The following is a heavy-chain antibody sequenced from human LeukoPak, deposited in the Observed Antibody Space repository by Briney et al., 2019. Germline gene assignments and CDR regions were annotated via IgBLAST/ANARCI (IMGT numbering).Heavy chain of an antibody. V-gene: IGHV3-7*01. CDR2: IKQDGSEK. D-gene: IGHD3-9*01. Sequence: GSLRLSCAASGFTFSSYWMSWVRQAPGKGLEWVANIKQDGSEKYYVDSVKGRFTISRDNAKNSLYLQMNSLRAEDTAVYYCARELLRYFDRVRLFDYWGQGTLVTVSS. J-gene: IGHJ4*02. CDR3: ARELLRYFDRVRLFDY. CDR1: GFTFSSYW.